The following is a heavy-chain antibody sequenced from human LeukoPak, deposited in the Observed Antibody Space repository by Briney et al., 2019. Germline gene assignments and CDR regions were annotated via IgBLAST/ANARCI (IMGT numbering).Heavy chain of an antibody. Sequence: SETLSLTCTVSGGSISSFYWSWIRQSPGKGLEWIGYIYKSATTNYNPSLKSRVTISVDTPKKQFSLKVNSVTAADTAVYYCARGTYSGSYSGYFDYWGQGTLVTVSS. CDR3: ARGTYSGSYSGYFDY. CDR2: IYKSATT. J-gene: IGHJ4*02. CDR1: GGSISSFY. D-gene: IGHD1-26*01. V-gene: IGHV4-59*01.